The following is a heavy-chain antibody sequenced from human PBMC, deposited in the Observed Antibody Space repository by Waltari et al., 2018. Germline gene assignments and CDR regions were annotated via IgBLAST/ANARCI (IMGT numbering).Heavy chain of an antibody. CDR1: GGSVNSASYY. J-gene: IGHJ4*02. V-gene: IGHV4-61*01. D-gene: IGHD6-19*01. CDR3: ARGAGAVAGHTYVDY. CDR2: IYYSGGT. Sequence: QVQLQESGPGLVKPSETLSLTCTVSGGSVNSASYYWTWIRQPPGKGLEWIAYIYYSGGTNYDPSLRGRVAISVDTAKNQCSLNLYSVTAADTAVYYCARGAGAVAGHTYVDYWGQGTLVTVSS.